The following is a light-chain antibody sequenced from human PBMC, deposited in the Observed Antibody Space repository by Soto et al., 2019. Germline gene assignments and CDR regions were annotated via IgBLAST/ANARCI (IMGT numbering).Light chain of an antibody. J-gene: IGKJ4*01. CDR2: KAS. CDR1: QTIDSW. Sequence: DIQMTQSPSTLSASLGDIVTITFRASQTIDSWLAWYQQRPGKPPNLLIYKASTLASGVPSRFSGSGSGTEFTLTINSLQPDDFATYYCQHYKDYSALTFGGGTKVDNK. CDR3: QHYKDYSALT. V-gene: IGKV1-5*03.